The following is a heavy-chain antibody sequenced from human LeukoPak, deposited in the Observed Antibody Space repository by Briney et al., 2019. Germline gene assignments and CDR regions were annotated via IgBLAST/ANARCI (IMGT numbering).Heavy chain of an antibody. Sequence: GSLRLSCAASGFTFSSNYINWIRQPPGKGLEWIGSLYYSGSTYYNPSLKSRVTISVDTSKNQFSLKLSSVTAADTAVFYCARRSYYDSSAIFDYWGQGTLVTVSS. V-gene: IGHV4-39*01. CDR2: LYYSGST. J-gene: IGHJ4*02. CDR1: GFTFSSNY. CDR3: ARRSYYDSSAIFDY. D-gene: IGHD3-22*01.